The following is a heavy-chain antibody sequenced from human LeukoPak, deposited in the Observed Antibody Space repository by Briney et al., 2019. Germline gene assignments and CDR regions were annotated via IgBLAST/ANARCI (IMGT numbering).Heavy chain of an antibody. CDR2: ISAYNGNT. J-gene: IGHJ6*03. CDR1: GYTFTGYY. Sequence: ASVKVSCKASGYTFTGYYIHWVRQAPGQGLEWMGWISAYNGNTNYAQKLQGRVTMTTDTSTSTAYMELRSLRSDDTAVYYCARDHYYGSGSPMDVWGKGTTVTVSS. V-gene: IGHV1-18*04. CDR3: ARDHYYGSGSPMDV. D-gene: IGHD3-10*01.